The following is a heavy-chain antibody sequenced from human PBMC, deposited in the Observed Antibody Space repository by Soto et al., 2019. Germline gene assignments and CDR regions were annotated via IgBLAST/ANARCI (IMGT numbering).Heavy chain of an antibody. CDR2: INAGNGNT. CDR1: GGTFSSYA. D-gene: IGHD2-2*01. Sequence: ASVKVSCKASGGTFSSYAISLVRQAPGQRLEWMGWINAGNGNTKYSQKFQGRVTITRDTSASTAYMELSSLRSEDTAVYYCARRCSSTSCYYYMDVWGKGTTVTVSS. J-gene: IGHJ6*03. CDR3: ARRCSSTSCYYYMDV. V-gene: IGHV1-3*01.